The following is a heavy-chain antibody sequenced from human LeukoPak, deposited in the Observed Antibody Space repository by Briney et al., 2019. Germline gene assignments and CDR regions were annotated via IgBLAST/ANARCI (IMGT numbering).Heavy chain of an antibody. CDR3: ARHPRYSGSYYPIDY. CDR1: GYSFTSYW. CDR2: IYPGDSDT. Sequence: GESLKISCKGSGYSFTSYWIGWVRQMPGKGLEWMGIIYPGDSDTRYSPSFQGQVTISADKSISTAYLQWSSLKASDTATYYCARHPRYSGSYYPIDYWGQGTLVTVSS. D-gene: IGHD1-26*01. V-gene: IGHV5-51*01. J-gene: IGHJ4*02.